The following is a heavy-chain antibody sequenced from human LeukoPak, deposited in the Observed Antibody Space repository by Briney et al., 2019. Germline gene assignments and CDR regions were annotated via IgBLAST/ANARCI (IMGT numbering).Heavy chain of an antibody. V-gene: IGHV4-59*01. Sequence: PSETLSLTCNVSGGSISSYYWTWIRQPPGKGLEWVGYMYSSGSTDYNPSLKSRLTISVDASKNQFSLKLTSVTAADTAVYYCARAYYYGSGSYGLDYWGQGTLVTVSS. CDR3: ARAYYYGSGSYGLDY. D-gene: IGHD3-10*01. CDR2: MYSSGST. J-gene: IGHJ4*02. CDR1: GGSISSYY.